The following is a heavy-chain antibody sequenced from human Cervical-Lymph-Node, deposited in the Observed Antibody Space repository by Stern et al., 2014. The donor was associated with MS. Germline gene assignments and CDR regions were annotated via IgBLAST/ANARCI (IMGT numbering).Heavy chain of an antibody. CDR1: GYSFTNSW. J-gene: IGHJ4*02. CDR2: ISPVDSET. Sequence: EAQLVESGAEVKKPGQSLKISCKGSGYSFTNSWNGWVRQMPGKGPEFMGIISPVDSETRYSPSFQGQVTIPADKSLNNAFPPRPSLEASYTAIYYCSRQGCATTSCHTIDSWGQGTLITVSS. V-gene: IGHV5-51*01. CDR3: SRQGCATTSCHTIDS. D-gene: IGHD2-2*02.